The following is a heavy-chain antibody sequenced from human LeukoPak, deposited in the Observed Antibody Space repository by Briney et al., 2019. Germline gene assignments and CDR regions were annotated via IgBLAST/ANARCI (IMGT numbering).Heavy chain of an antibody. CDR1: GYTFTGYY. CDR3: ARESAADDAFDI. V-gene: IGHV1-2*06. D-gene: IGHD2-2*01. CDR2: INPNSGGT. J-gene: IGHJ3*02. Sequence: EASVKVSCKASGYTFTGYYMHWVRQAPGQGLEWMGRINPNSGGTNYAQKFQGRVTMTGDTSISTAYMELSRLRSDDTAVYYCARESAADDAFDIWGQGTMVTVSS.